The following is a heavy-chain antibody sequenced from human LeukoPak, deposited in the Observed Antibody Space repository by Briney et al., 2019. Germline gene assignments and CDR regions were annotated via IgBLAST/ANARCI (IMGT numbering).Heavy chain of an antibody. CDR2: IIPILGIA. CDR1: GGTFSSYA. J-gene: IGHJ6*02. V-gene: IGHV1-69*04. CDR3: ARPLRQDYYYYGMDV. Sequence: EASVKVSCKASGGTFSSYAISWVRQAPGQGLEWMGRIIPILGIANYAQKFQGRVTITADKSTSTAYMELSSLGSEDTAVYYCARPLRQDYYYYGMDVWGQGTTVTVSS.